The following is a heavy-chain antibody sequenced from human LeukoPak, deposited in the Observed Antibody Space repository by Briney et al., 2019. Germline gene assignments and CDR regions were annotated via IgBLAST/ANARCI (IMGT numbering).Heavy chain of an antibody. CDR2: IFPSGGEI. D-gene: IGHD6-19*01. Sequence: GGSLRLSCAASGLTFSSYEMNWVRQPPGKGLEWVSSIFPSGGEIHYAGSVKGRFTISRDNSKNTLYLQMNSLRAEDTAVYSCAKPSSGWTSFDYWGQGTLVTVSS. J-gene: IGHJ4*02. CDR1: GLTFSSYE. V-gene: IGHV3-23*01. CDR3: AKPSSGWTSFDY.